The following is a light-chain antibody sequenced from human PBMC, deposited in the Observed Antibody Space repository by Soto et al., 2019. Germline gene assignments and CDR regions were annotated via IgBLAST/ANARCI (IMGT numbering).Light chain of an antibody. V-gene: IGKV1-5*01. Sequence: DIQMTQSPSTLSASVGDRVTITCRARQSISSWLAWYQQKPGKAPKLLIHDASILESGVPSRFSGSGSGTEFTLTISSLQPDDFATYYCHHDNSYAPTFGHGTKVEIK. CDR1: QSISSW. CDR2: DAS. CDR3: HHDNSYAPT. J-gene: IGKJ1*01.